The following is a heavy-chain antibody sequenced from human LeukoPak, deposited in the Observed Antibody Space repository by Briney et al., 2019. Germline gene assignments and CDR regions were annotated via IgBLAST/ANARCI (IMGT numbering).Heavy chain of an antibody. V-gene: IGHV3-23*01. D-gene: IGHD3-10*01. CDR2: ISGSGGST. CDR1: GFTFSSYA. J-gene: IGHJ1*01. Sequence: GGSLRLSCAASGFTFSSYAMSWVRQAPGKGLEWVSAISGSGGSTYYADSVKGRFTISRDNSKNTLYLQMNGLRAEDTAVYYCAKGGSGSYYTPFQHWGQGTLVTVSS. CDR3: AKGGSGSYYTPFQH.